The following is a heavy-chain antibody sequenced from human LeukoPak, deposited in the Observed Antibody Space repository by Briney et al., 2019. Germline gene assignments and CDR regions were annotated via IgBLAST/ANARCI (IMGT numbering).Heavy chain of an antibody. D-gene: IGHD3-22*01. CDR3: ARSYDSSGYYLYYFDY. V-gene: IGHV1-69*06. J-gene: IGHJ4*02. CDR1: VGTFISYT. Sequence: KVSCKDSVGTFISYTLSSVRQAPGQGLEWMGGIIAIFGTANYAQKFQGRVTITADKSTSTAYMELSSLRSEDTAVYYCARSYDSSGYYLYYFDYWGQGTLVTVSS. CDR2: IIAIFGTA.